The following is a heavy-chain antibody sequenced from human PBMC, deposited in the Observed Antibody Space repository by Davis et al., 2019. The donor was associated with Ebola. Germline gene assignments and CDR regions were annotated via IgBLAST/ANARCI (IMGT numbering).Heavy chain of an antibody. Sequence: MPSETLSLTCTVSGGSIRTNTYFWGWIRQPPGKGLEWIATVSYTGSTYFDPSLKSRITISVDTSKNQFSLKLTSVTAADTAVYYCATIRSREYDFAYWGQGTLVASPQ. J-gene: IGHJ4*02. D-gene: IGHD2-2*01. CDR3: ATIRSREYDFAY. CDR2: VSYTGST. V-gene: IGHV4-39*01. CDR1: GGSIRTNTYF.